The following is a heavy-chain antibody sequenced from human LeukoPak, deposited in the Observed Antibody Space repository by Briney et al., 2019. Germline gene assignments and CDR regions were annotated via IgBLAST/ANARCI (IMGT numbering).Heavy chain of an antibody. D-gene: IGHD3-10*01. V-gene: IGHV4-4*02. Sequence: SETLSLTCAVSGASISSNNWWNWVRQPPGKGLEWIGEIYHSGSTNYSPSLKSRVTISLDTSRNQFSLKLTSVTAADTAVYYCAKSNGYGLVDIWGQGTMVTVSS. CDR3: AKSNGYGLVDI. CDR2: IYHSGST. CDR1: GASISSNNW. J-gene: IGHJ3*02.